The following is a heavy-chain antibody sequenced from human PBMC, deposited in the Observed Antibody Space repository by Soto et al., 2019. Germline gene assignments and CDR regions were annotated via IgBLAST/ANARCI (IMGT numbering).Heavy chain of an antibody. V-gene: IGHV5-10-1*01. CDR2: IDPSDSYT. CDR1: GYSFTSYW. D-gene: IGHD2-2*01. J-gene: IGHJ1*01. CDR3: ARHPRGYCSSTSCYVPYFQH. Sequence: GESLKISCKGSGYSFTSYWISWVRQMPGKGLEWMGRIDPSDSYTNYSPSFQGHVTISADKSISTAYLQWSSLKASDTAMYYCARHPRGYCSSTSCYVPYFQHWGQGTLVTFSS.